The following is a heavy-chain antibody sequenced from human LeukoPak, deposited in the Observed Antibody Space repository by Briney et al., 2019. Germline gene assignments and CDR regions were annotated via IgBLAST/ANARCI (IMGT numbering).Heavy chain of an antibody. CDR3: ARDLVSGYSYGAREAFDI. CDR1: GFTFSSYA. Sequence: GRSLRLSCAASGFTFSSYAMHWVRQAPGKGLEWVAVISYDGSNKYYADSVKGRFTISRDNSKSTLYLQMNSLRAEDTAVYYCARDLVSGYSYGAREAFDIWGQGTMVTVSS. CDR2: ISYDGSNK. D-gene: IGHD5-18*01. V-gene: IGHV3-30*04. J-gene: IGHJ3*02.